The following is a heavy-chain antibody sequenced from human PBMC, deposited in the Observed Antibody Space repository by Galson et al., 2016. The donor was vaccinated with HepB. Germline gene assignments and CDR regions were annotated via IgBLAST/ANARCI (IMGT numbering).Heavy chain of an antibody. J-gene: IGHJ4*02. CDR1: SGSFSRYY. V-gene: IGHV4-34*01. D-gene: IGHD3-3*01. Sequence: SETLSLTCAVFSGSFSRYYRSWVRQPPGKGLELIGEINHSGSTNYNPSLDTRVTISVDTSKNQFSLRLTSVTAADTAVYYCARRGFLERLLFFDSWGPGALVTVSS. CDR3: ARRGFLERLLFFDS. CDR2: INHSGST.